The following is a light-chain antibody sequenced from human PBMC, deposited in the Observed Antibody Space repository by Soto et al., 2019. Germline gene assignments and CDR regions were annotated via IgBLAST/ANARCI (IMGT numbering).Light chain of an antibody. V-gene: IGKV1-5*01. CDR1: QTISNW. Sequence: DIQVTQSPSTLSASVGDRVTITCRASQTISNWLAWYQQKPGKAPKLLIYDASSLESGVPSRFSGSGSGTEFTLTISILQPDDFATYYCQQYNSYSLYTFGQGTKLEIK. CDR2: DAS. CDR3: QQYNSYSLYT. J-gene: IGKJ2*01.